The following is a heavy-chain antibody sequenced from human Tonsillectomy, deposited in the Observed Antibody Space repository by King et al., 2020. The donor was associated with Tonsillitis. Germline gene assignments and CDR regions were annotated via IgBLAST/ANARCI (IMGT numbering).Heavy chain of an antibody. CDR1: GFNFSDYY. CDR2: ISTRGSTI. D-gene: IGHD2-2*01. V-gene: IGHV3-11*01. J-gene: IGHJ6*02. Sequence: VQLVESGGGLVKPGGSLRFSCAASGFNFSDYYMSWIRQAPGKGLEWVASISTRGSTIYYADSVKGRFTISRDNAKSSLYLQMNSLRADDTAVYYCARRTMDYYYYGMDVWGQGTTVTVSS. CDR3: ARRTMDYYYYGMDV.